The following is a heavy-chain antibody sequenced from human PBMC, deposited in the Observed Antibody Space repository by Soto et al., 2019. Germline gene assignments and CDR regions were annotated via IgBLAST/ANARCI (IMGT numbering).Heavy chain of an antibody. CDR1: GFTFRNYV. CDR2: ITGSGSNT. CDR3: GKMAWLGDLSGHAF. D-gene: IGHD3-10*01. V-gene: IGHV3-23*01. Sequence: EVQLLESGGGLVQPGGSLRLSCAASGFTFRNYVMTWVRQAPGKGLEWLSTITGSGSNTYYADSVRGRFVISRDNSKDTLYLQMDSLGAEDTAVYYCGKMAWLGDLSGHAFWGQGTLVTVSS. J-gene: IGHJ4*02.